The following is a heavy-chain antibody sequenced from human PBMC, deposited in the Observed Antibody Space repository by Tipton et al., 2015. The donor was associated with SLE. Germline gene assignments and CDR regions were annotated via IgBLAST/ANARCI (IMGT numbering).Heavy chain of an antibody. D-gene: IGHD4-23*01. CDR2: ISASGGTT. CDR1: GLTVSRNY. Sequence: GSLRLSCAASGLTVSRNYLGWVRQAPGKGLEWVSYISASGGTTHSADSVKGRFTISRDNADNSLYLQMNSLRDEDTAVYYCAREGVTDYGLDVWGQGTTVTVSS. J-gene: IGHJ6*02. V-gene: IGHV3-11*01. CDR3: AREGVTDYGLDV.